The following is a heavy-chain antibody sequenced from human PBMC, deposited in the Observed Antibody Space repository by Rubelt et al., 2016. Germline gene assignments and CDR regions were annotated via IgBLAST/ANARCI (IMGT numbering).Heavy chain of an antibody. CDR3: ARESRDGYNWGAFDI. V-gene: IGHV4-59*01. Sequence: QVQLQESGPGLVKPSETLSLTCTVSGGSISSYYWSWIRQPPGKGLEWIGYIYYSGSTNYNPSLKMRVTISVDTSKNQFSLKLSSVTAADTAVYYCARESRDGYNWGAFDIWGQGTMVTVSS. J-gene: IGHJ3*02. CDR1: GGSISSYY. CDR2: IYYSGST. D-gene: IGHD5-24*01.